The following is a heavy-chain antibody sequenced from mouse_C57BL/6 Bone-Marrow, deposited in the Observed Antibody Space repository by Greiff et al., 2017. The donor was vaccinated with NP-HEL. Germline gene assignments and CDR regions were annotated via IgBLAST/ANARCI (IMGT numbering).Heavy chain of an antibody. CDR2: INPSNGGT. CDR1: GYTFTSYW. CDR3: TSSTGVAYYFDY. J-gene: IGHJ2*01. Sequence: QVQLQQPGTELVKPGASVKLSCKASGYTFTSYWMHWVKQRPGQGLEWIGNINPSNGGTNYTEKFKSKATLTVDQSSSTAYMQLSSLTSEDAAVYYCTSSTGVAYYFDYWGQGTTLTVSS. D-gene: IGHD1-1*01. V-gene: IGHV1-53*01.